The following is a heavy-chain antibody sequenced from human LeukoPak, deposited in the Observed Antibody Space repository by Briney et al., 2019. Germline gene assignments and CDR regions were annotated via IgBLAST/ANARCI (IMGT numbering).Heavy chain of an antibody. CDR1: GFTFSSYD. V-gene: IGHV3-13*03. J-gene: IGHJ4*02. CDR2: IGTAGDT. Sequence: LAGGSLRLSCAACGFTFSSYDMHWVRQATGKGLEWVSAIGTAGDTYYPGSVKGQFTISRENAKNSLYLQMNSLRAGDTAVYYCARPRKSDTAMVTFDYWGRGTLVTVSS. D-gene: IGHD5-18*01. CDR3: ARPRKSDTAMVTFDY.